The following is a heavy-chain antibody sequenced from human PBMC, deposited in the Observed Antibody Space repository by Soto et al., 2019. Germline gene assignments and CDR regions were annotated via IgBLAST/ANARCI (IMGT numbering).Heavy chain of an antibody. Sequence: PGGSLRLSCAASEFTFSDYYRSWIRQAPGKGLEWVSLISSSSSTIFYADSVTGRFTISRDNAKNSLYLQMNSLRAEDTAVYYCARGGSSDYYGMDVWGQGTTVTVSS. D-gene: IGHD6-19*01. CDR2: ISSSSSTI. CDR3: ARGGSSDYYGMDV. V-gene: IGHV3-11*01. J-gene: IGHJ6*02. CDR1: EFTFSDYY.